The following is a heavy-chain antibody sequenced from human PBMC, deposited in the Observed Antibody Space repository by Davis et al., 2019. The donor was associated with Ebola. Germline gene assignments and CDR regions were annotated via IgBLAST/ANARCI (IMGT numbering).Heavy chain of an antibody. Sequence: SETLSPTCTVPGGSISSHYWSWIRQPPGKGLEWIGYIYYSGSTNYNPSLKSRVTISVDTSKNQFSLKLSSVTAADTAVYYCARAWFSSSPDFDYWGQGTLVTVSS. D-gene: IGHD6-13*01. V-gene: IGHV4-59*11. CDR3: ARAWFSSSPDFDY. CDR1: GGSISSHY. J-gene: IGHJ4*02. CDR2: IYYSGST.